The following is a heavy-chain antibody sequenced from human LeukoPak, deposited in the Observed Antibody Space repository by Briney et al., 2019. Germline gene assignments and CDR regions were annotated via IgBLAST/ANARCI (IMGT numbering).Heavy chain of an antibody. V-gene: IGHV4-38-2*01. J-gene: IGHJ4*02. D-gene: IGHD3-3*01. CDR3: ARILGPQSSTYYDFWSGYYFDY. CDR1: SYSISSGYY. Sequence: SETLSLTCAVSSYSISSGYYWGWIRQPPGKGLEWIGSIYHSGSTYYNPSLKSRVTISVDTSKNQFSLKLSSVTAADTAVYYCARILGPQSSTYYDFWSGYYFDYWGQGTLVTVSS. CDR2: IYHSGST.